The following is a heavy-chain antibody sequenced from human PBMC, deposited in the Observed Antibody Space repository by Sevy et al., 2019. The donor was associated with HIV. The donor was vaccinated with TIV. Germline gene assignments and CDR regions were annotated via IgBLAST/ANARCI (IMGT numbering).Heavy chain of an antibody. V-gene: IGHV3-33*01. CDR3: ARGMVYSGSRTSPYETRYYYYGMDV. Sequence: GGSLRLSCAASGFTFSSYGMHWVRQAPGKGLEWVAVIWYDGSNKYYADSVKGRFTISRDNSKNTLYLQMNSLRAEDTAVYYCARGMVYSGSRTSPYETRYYYYGMDVWGQGTTVTVSS. J-gene: IGHJ6*02. D-gene: IGHD1-26*01. CDR2: IWYDGSNK. CDR1: GFTFSSYG.